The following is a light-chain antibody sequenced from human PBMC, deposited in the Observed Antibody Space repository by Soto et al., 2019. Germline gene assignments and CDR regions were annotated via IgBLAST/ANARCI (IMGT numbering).Light chain of an antibody. V-gene: IGLV2-8*01. CDR3: SSYAGSYTYV. CDR2: EVT. Sequence: QSVLTQPPSTSGSPGQSVTISCTGTGSDVGGYDYVSWYQQHPGKAPKLMIYEVTKRPSGVPDRFSGSKSGNTASLTVSGLQAEDEADYYCSSYAGSYTYVFGTGTKLTVL. CDR1: GSDVGGYDY. J-gene: IGLJ1*01.